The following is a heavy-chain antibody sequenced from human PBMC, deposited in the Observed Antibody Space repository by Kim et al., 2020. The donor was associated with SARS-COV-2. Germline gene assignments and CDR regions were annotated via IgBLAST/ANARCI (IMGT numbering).Heavy chain of an antibody. CDR3: AREAGGYYYYYMDV. V-gene: IGHV3-11*01. CDR1: GFTFSDYY. D-gene: IGHD3-10*01. Sequence: GGSLRLSCAASGFTFSDYYMSWIRQAPGKGLEWVSYISSSGSTIYDADSVKGRFTISRDNAKNSLYLQMNSLRAEDTAVYYCAREAGGYYYYYMDVWGKGTTVTVSS. CDR2: ISSSGSTI. J-gene: IGHJ6*03.